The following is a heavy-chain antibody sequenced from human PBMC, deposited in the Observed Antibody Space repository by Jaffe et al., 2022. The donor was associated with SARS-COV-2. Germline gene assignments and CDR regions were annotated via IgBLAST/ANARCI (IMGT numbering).Heavy chain of an antibody. D-gene: IGHD6-13*01. CDR1: GGSFSGHY. CDR3: AREPLTAAVGRGHFDS. Sequence: QVQLQQWGAGLLKPSETLSLTCAVYGGSFSGHYWNWIRQPPGKGLEWIAKINHSGNTNHNPSLKSRVTISVDTSKNQFSLKLSSVTAADTAVYYCAREPLTAAVGRGHFDSWGQGTRVTVSS. CDR2: INHSGNT. J-gene: IGHJ4*02. V-gene: IGHV4-34*01.